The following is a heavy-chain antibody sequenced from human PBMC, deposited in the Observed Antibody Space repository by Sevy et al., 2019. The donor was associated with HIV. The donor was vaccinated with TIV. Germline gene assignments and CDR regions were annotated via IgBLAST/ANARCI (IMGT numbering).Heavy chain of an antibody. D-gene: IGHD6-6*01. CDR2: IIPIFGTA. CDR1: GGTFSSYA. Sequence: ASVKVSCKASGGTFSSYAISWVRQAPGQGLEWMGGIIPIFGTANYAQKFQGRVTITADESTSTAYMELGSLRSEDTAGYYCARDHIAAQPAGMDVWGQGTTVTVSS. J-gene: IGHJ6*02. V-gene: IGHV1-69*13. CDR3: ARDHIAAQPAGMDV.